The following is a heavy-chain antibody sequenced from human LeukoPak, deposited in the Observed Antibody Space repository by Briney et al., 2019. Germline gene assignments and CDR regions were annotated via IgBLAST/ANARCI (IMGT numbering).Heavy chain of an antibody. Sequence: ASVKVSCKASGYTFTGYYMHWVRQAPGQGLEWMGWINPNSGGTNYAQKFQGRVTMTRDTSISTAYMELSRLGSEDTAVYYCARDHSSSQRHGFDYWGQGTLVTASS. J-gene: IGHJ4*02. D-gene: IGHD6-6*01. CDR1: GYTFTGYY. CDR2: INPNSGGT. V-gene: IGHV1-2*02. CDR3: ARDHSSSQRHGFDY.